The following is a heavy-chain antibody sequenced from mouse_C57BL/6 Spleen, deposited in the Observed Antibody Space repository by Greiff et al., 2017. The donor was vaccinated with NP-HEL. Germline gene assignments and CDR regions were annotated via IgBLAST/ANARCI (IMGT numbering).Heavy chain of an antibody. CDR3: ARYSYYANGRYFDV. Sequence: QVQLQQSGAELVKPGASVKISCKASGYAFSSYWMNWVKQRPGKGLEWIGQIYPGDGDTNYNGKFKGKATLTADKSSSTAYMQLSSLTSEDSAVYFCARYSYYANGRYFDVWGTGTTVTVSS. D-gene: IGHD2-10*01. V-gene: IGHV1-80*01. CDR1: GYAFSSYW. J-gene: IGHJ1*03. CDR2: IYPGDGDT.